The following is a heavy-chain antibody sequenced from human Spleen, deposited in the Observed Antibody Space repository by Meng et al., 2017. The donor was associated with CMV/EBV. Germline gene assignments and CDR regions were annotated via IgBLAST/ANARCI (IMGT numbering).Heavy chain of an antibody. CDR3: ARGVGGGSSSFDY. J-gene: IGHJ4*02. D-gene: IGHD1-26*01. Sequence: GGSLRLSCVASGFTFITYSMQWVRQAPGRGLEWVAVIAYDGFTKYFADSVKGRFTISRDNSKNTVFLQMNSLRPEDTAFYYCARGVGGGSSSFDYWGQGRLVTVSS. CDR1: GFTFITYS. V-gene: IGHV3-30-3*01. CDR2: IAYDGFTK.